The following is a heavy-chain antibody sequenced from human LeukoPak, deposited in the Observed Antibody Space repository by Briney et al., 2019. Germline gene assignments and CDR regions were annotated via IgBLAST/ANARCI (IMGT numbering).Heavy chain of an antibody. J-gene: IGHJ4*02. CDR3: AKDQKAYCSGGSCYPLDY. CDR1: GFTFSSYA. Sequence: GGSLRLSCAASGFTFSSYAMSWVRQAPGKGLEWVSAMSGSGGSTYYADSVKGRFTISRDNSKNTLYLQMNSLRDEDTAVYYCAKDQKAYCSGGSCYPLDYWGQGTLVTVSS. D-gene: IGHD2-15*01. V-gene: IGHV3-23*01. CDR2: MSGSGGST.